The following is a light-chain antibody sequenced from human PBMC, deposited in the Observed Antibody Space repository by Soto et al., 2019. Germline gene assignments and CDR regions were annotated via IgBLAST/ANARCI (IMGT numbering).Light chain of an antibody. J-gene: IGKJ1*01. V-gene: IGKV3-15*01. Sequence: EIVMTQSPATLSVSPGERATLSCRASQNIGSNLVWYQQIPGQAPRLLIYGASTRATGIPARFSGSGSGTEFTLTISSLQSEDFAVNYCQQYDNWPPWTFGQGTKV. CDR2: GAS. CDR3: QQYDNWPPWT. CDR1: QNIGSN.